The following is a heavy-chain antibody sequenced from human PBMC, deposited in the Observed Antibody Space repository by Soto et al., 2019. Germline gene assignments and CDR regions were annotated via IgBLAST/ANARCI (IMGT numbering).Heavy chain of an antibody. D-gene: IGHD4-17*01. V-gene: IGHV3-30*18. CDR1: GFTFSSYG. Sequence: GGSLRLSCAASGFTFSSYGMHWVRQAPGKGLEWVAVISYDGSNKYYADSVKGRFTISRDNSKNTLYLQMNSLRAEDTAVYYCAKDQAHRPTTVTTRFGSLEFSGNYYYYGMDVWGQGTTVTVSS. J-gene: IGHJ6*02. CDR2: ISYDGSNK. CDR3: AKDQAHRPTTVTTRFGSLEFSGNYYYYGMDV.